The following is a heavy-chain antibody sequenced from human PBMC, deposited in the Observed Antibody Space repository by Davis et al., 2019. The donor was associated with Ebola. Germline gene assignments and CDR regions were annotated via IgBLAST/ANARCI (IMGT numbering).Heavy chain of an antibody. J-gene: IGHJ6*02. D-gene: IGHD2-2*01. Sequence: GESLKISCAASGFTFSSYAMHWVRQAPGKGLEWVAVISYDGSNKYYADSVKGRFTISRDNSKNTLYLQMNSLRAEDTAVYYCARQPAAMGYYYGMDVWGQGTTVTVSS. CDR1: GFTFSSYA. CDR3: ARQPAAMGYYYGMDV. CDR2: ISYDGSNK. V-gene: IGHV3-30-3*01.